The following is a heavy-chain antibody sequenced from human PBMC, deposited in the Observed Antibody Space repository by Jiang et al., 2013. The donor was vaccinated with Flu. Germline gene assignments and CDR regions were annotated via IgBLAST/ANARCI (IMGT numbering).Heavy chain of an antibody. Sequence: VQLLESGGGLVQPGRSLRLSCTASGFTFGDYAMSWVRQAPGKGLEWVVFIRSKVYGGTTEYAASVKGRFTISREDSKSIAYLQMNSLKTEDTAVYYCTRVSDLGSSPVLFDYWGQGTLVTVSS. CDR3: TRVSDLGSSPVLFDY. D-gene: IGHD1-26*01. CDR2: IRSKVYGGTT. V-gene: IGHV3-49*04. J-gene: IGHJ4*02. CDR1: GFTFGDYA.